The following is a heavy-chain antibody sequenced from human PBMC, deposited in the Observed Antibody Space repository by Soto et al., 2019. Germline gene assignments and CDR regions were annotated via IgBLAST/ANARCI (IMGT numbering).Heavy chain of an antibody. J-gene: IGHJ5*02. V-gene: IGHV4-59*01. Sequence: SETLSLTCTVSGGSISSYYWSWIRQPPGKGLEWIGYIYYSGSTNYNPSLKSRVTISVDTSKNQFSLKLSSVTAADTAVYYCARDKDYGRFDPWGQGTLVTVSS. CDR1: GGSISSYY. CDR3: ARDKDYGRFDP. CDR2: IYYSGST. D-gene: IGHD4-17*01.